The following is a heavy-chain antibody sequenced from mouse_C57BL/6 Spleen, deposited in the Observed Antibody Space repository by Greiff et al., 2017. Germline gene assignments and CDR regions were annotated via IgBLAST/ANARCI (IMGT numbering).Heavy chain of an antibody. D-gene: IGHD2-10*02. V-gene: IGHV5-17*01. CDR1: GFTFSDYG. CDR2: ISSGSSTN. CDR3: ARRYGNYGAWFAY. J-gene: IGHJ3*01. Sequence: EVQRVESGGGLVKPGGSLKFSCAASGFTFSDYGMHWVRQAPEKGLEWVGYISSGSSTNYYADTVKGRFPISRDNAKNTLFLQMTSLRSEDTAMYYCARRYGNYGAWFAYWGQGTLVTVSA.